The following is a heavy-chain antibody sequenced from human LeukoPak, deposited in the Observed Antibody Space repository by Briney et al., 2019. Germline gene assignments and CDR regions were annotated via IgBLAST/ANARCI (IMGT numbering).Heavy chain of an antibody. D-gene: IGHD3-22*01. J-gene: IGHJ3*02. V-gene: IGHV3-11*01. CDR2: ISSSGSTI. CDR1: GFTFSDYY. CDR3: ARSSRDYDDAFDI. Sequence: PGGSLRLSCAASGFTFSDYYMSWIRQAPGKGLEWVSYISSSGSTIYYADSVKGRFTISRDNAKNSLYLQMNSLRAEDTAVYYCARSSRDYDDAFDIWGQGTMVTVSS.